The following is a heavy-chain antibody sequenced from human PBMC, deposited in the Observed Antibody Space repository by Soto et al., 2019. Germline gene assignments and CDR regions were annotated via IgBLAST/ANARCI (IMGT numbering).Heavy chain of an antibody. Sequence: GTLTLTFAVYGGSFSGYYWSWIRQPPGKGLEWIGEINHSGSTNYNPSLKSRVTISVDTSKNQFSLKLSSVTAADTAVYYCASGSSSWYRPYYYYGMDVWGQGTTVTVSS. J-gene: IGHJ6*02. CDR3: ASGSSSWYRPYYYYGMDV. V-gene: IGHV4-34*01. CDR2: INHSGST. D-gene: IGHD6-13*01. CDR1: GGSFSGYY.